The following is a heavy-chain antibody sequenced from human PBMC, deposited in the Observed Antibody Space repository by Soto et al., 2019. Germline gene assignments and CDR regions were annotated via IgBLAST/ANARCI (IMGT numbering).Heavy chain of an antibody. V-gene: IGHV4-59*01. CDR3: ARDRSLGDY. CDR1: GGSISSFY. Sequence: QVQLQESGPGLVKPSETLSLACSVSGGSISSFYWSWIRQPPGKGLEWIGYFSYSGTSNYNPSLKSRVTISVDTSKNQFSLKLTSVTAADTAVYYCARDRSLGDYWGQGTLVTVSS. CDR2: FSYSGTS. J-gene: IGHJ4*02.